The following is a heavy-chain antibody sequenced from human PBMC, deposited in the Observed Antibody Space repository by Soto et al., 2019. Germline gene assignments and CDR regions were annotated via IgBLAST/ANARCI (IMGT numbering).Heavy chain of an antibody. CDR2: VYYTGGT. CDR3: ARSVAVPGAHIDY. V-gene: IGHV4-59*01. J-gene: IGHJ4*02. CDR1: GGSISGSY. Sequence: PSETLSLTCSVSGGSISGSYWSWIRQSPGKGLEWLGYVYYTGGTNYSPPLRSRVSISVDTSKNEFSLRLSSVTAADTAVYFCARSVAVPGAHIDYWGQGTQVTVSS. D-gene: IGHD3-3*01.